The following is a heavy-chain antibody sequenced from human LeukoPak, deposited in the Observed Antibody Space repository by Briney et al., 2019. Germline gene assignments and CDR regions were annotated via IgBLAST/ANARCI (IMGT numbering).Heavy chain of an antibody. Sequence: SQTLSLTCAISGDSVSSSFAAWTWIRQSPSRGLEWLGRTYFRSQWYNDYAESLKSRITINPDTSKNQFSLHLNSVTPEATAVYFCSRGRSLGYCSSTSCYVSDAFDIWGQGTMVTVSS. CDR1: GDSVSSSFAA. D-gene: IGHD2-2*01. V-gene: IGHV6-1*01. J-gene: IGHJ3*02. CDR3: SRGRSLGYCSSTSCYVSDAFDI. CDR2: TYFRSQWYN.